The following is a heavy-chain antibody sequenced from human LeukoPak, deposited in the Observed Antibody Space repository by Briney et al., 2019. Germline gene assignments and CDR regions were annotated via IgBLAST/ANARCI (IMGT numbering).Heavy chain of an antibody. CDR1: GFTFSSYG. CDR2: IRYDGSNK. J-gene: IGHJ4*02. CDR3: AKVEGIFKGPLLWFGELSGVFDY. D-gene: IGHD3-10*01. Sequence: PGGSLRLSCAASGFTFSSYGMHWVRQAPGKGLEWVAFIRYDGSNKYYADSVKGRFTISRDNSKNTLYLQMNSLRAEDTAVYYCAKVEGIFKGPLLWFGELSGVFDYWGQGTLVTVSS. V-gene: IGHV3-30*02.